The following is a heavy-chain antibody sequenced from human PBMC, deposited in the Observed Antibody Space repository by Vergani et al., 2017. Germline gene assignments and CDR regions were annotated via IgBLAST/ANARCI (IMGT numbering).Heavy chain of an antibody. CDR2: ISGSGGFT. Sequence: EVQLLESGGNLVQPGGSLRLSCAASGFTFTNFAMTWVRQAPGEGLEWVSGISGSGGFTYYADSVKGRFTISRDNSKNTMFLQMNHLRAEDTAVYYCAKDNVPGYYDSSGYWDYWGQGTLVTVSS. CDR1: GFTFTNFA. V-gene: IGHV3-23*01. D-gene: IGHD3-22*01. J-gene: IGHJ4*02. CDR3: AKDNVPGYYDSSGYWDY.